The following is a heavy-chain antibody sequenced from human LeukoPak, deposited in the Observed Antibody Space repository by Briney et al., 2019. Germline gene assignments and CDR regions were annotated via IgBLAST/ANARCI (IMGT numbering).Heavy chain of an antibody. CDR3: ARDLDDGVCSGGSCYSAIGFDY. CDR2: ISSSSCYI. CDR1: GFTFSSYS. Sequence: PGGSLRLSCAASGFTFSSYSMNSDRQAAGKGLEWVSSISSSSCYIYYADSVKGRFTISRDNAKNSLYLQMNSLRAEDTAVYYCARDLDDGVCSGGSCYSAIGFDYWGQGTLVTVSS. V-gene: IGHV3-21*01. D-gene: IGHD2-15*01. J-gene: IGHJ4*02.